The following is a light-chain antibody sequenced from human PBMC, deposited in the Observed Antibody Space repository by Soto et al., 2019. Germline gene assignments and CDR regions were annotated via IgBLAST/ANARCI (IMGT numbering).Light chain of an antibody. Sequence: QSALTQPPSASGSPGQSVTISCTGTSSDVGGYGYVSWYQQHPGKAPKLMIYEVTKRPSGVPDRFSGSKSGNTASLTVSGLQAEDEADYYCSSYAGSNNFVFGTGNKVTVL. CDR3: SSYAGSNNFV. CDR2: EVT. J-gene: IGLJ1*01. V-gene: IGLV2-8*01. CDR1: SSDVGGYGY.